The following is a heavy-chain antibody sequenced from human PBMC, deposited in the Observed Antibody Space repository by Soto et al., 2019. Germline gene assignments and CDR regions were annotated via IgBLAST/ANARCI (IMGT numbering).Heavy chain of an antibody. J-gene: IGHJ5*01. CDR3: ARGANCFDS. V-gene: IGHV4-59*01. CDR2: IYDSGGT. CDR1: GGSISSYY. Sequence: PSETLSLTCTVSGGSISSYYWSWIRQPPGEGLEWVGSIYDSGGTNXXPSLKSRVXISVDTSKNQFXLKLSXFTSADTAMYYCARGANCFDSWGQGTLVTVSS.